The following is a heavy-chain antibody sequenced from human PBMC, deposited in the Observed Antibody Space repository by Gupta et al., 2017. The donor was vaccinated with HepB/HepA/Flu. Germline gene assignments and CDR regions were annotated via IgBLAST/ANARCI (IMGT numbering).Heavy chain of an antibody. CDR2: IIPIFGTA. CDR3: AANQGEGYIVVVPAAIRFGLDY. CDR1: GGTFSSYA. J-gene: IGHJ4*02. D-gene: IGHD2-2*02. V-gene: IGHV1-69*01. Sequence: QVQLVQSGAEVKKPGSSVKVSCKASGGTFSSYAISWVRQAPGQGLEWMGGIIPIFGTANYAQKFQGRVTITADESTSTAYMELSSLRSEDTAVYYCAANQGEGYIVVVPAAIRFGLDYWGQGTLVTVSS.